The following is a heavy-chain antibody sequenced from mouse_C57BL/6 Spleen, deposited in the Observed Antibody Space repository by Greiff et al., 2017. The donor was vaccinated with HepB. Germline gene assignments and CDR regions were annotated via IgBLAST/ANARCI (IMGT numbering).Heavy chain of an antibody. D-gene: IGHD2-5*01. Sequence: EVQLQESGPGLVKPSQSLSLTCSVTGYSITSGYYWNWIRQFPGNKLEWMGYISYDGSNNYNPTLKNRISITRDTSKNQFFLKLNSVTTEDTATYYCAREGHCSNLYYFDVWGQGTTLTVSS. J-gene: IGHJ2*01. CDR3: AREGHCSNLYYFDV. CDR1: GYSITSGYY. V-gene: IGHV3-6*01. CDR2: ISYDGSN.